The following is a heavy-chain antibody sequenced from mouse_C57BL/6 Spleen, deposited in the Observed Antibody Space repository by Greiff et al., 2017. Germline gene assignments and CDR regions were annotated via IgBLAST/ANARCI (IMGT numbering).Heavy chain of an antibody. CDR2: IDPSDSYT. CDR1: GYTFTSYW. V-gene: IGHV1-69*01. CDR3: ASLGGGVTTDY. J-gene: IGHJ2*01. D-gene: IGHD2-2*01. Sequence: VQLQQPGAELVMPGASVKLSCKASGYTFTSYWMHWVKQRPGQGLEWIGEIDPSDSYTNYNQKFKGKSTLTVDKSSSTAYMQLSSLTSEDSAVYYCASLGGGVTTDYWGQGTTLTVSS.